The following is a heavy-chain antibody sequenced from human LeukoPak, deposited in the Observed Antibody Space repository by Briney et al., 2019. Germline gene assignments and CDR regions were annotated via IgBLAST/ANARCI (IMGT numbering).Heavy chain of an antibody. D-gene: IGHD1-26*01. V-gene: IGHV1-8*01. CDR3: ARGVPAWEPPLNY. J-gene: IGHJ4*02. CDR1: GYTFTSYD. Sequence: GASVKVSCKASGYTFTSYDINWVRHATGQGLEWMGWMNPNSGNTGYAQKFQGRVTMTRNTSISTAYMELSSLRSEDTAVYYCARGVPAWEPPLNYWGQGTLVTVSS. CDR2: MNPNSGNT.